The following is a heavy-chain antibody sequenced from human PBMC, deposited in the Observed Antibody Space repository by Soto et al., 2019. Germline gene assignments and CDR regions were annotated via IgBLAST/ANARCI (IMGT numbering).Heavy chain of an antibody. D-gene: IGHD4-17*01. V-gene: IGHV1-69*02. CDR2: INPILGIP. CDR1: GGTFSSYS. Sequence: GASVKVSCKTSGGTFSSYSMSWVRQAPGQGLEWMGRINPILGIPNYAQKFQGRVTITADKSTSTAYMELSSLTSEDTAVYYCAAYGDALDYWGQGNLVTVSS. CDR3: AAYGDALDY. J-gene: IGHJ4*02.